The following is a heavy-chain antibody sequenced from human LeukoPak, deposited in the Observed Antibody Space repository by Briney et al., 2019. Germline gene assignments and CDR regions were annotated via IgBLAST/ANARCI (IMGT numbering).Heavy chain of an antibody. CDR3: ARTSPTVTTMED. CDR2: INPNSGGT. J-gene: IGHJ4*02. D-gene: IGHD4-17*01. V-gene: IGHV1-2*06. Sequence: ASVKVSCKXSGYTFTGYYMHWVRQAPRQGLEWMGRINPNSGGTNYAQKFQGRVTMTRDTSISTAYMELSRLRSDDTAVYYCARTSPTVTTMEDWGQGTLVTVSS. CDR1: GYTFTGYY.